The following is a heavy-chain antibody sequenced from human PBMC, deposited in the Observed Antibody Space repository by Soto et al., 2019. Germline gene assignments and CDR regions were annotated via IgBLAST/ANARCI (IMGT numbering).Heavy chain of an antibody. CDR2: ISGSGGSGRG. J-gene: IGHJ4*02. V-gene: IGHV3-23*01. D-gene: IGHD2-15*01. CDR1: GFSFRKYA. Sequence: EVQLLESGGGLVQPGGSLRLSCVGSGFSFRKYAMNWVRQAPGKGLEWVSGISGSGGSGRGFYADPVKGRFTISRDNSKNTLYLEMNSLRAEDTAVYYCAINEGRDVSNFDYWGQGTLVTVSS. CDR3: AINEGRDVSNFDY.